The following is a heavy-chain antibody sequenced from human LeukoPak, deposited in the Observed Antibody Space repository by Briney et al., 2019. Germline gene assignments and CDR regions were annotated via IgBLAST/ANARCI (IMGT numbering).Heavy chain of an antibody. V-gene: IGHV4-39*01. CDR1: GGSISSSSYY. CDR3: ARRSDTFDY. D-gene: IGHD6-19*01. J-gene: IGHJ4*02. CDR2: IYYSGST. Sequence: SETLSLTCTVSGGSISSSSYYWGWIRQPPGKGLEWIGSIYYSGSTYYNPSLKSRVTISVDTSKNQSSLKLSSVTAADTAVYYCARRSDTFDYWGQGTLVTVSS.